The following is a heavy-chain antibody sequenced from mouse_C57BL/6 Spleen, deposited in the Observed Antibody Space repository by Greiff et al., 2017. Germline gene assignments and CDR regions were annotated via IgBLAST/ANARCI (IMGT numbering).Heavy chain of an antibody. CDR1: DSEVFPIAY. CDR2: ILPSIGRT. Sequence: QVQLQQSGSELRSPGSSVKLSCKDFDSEVFPIAYMSWVRQKPGHGFEWIGGILPSIGRTIYGEKFEDKATLDADTLSNTAYLELNSLTSEDSAIYYCARPSRYYYGSSPYYYAMDYWGQGTSVTVSS. J-gene: IGHJ4*01. V-gene: IGHV15-2*01. CDR3: ARPSRYYYGSSPYYYAMDY. D-gene: IGHD1-1*01.